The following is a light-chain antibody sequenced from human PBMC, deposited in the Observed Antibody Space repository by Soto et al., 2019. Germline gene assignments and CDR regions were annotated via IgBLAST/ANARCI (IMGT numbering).Light chain of an antibody. CDR2: EVS. CDR3: SSYTSTSTRV. CDR1: SSDVGGYKY. J-gene: IGLJ2*01. Sequence: QSVLTQPASVSGSPGQSITISCTGTSSDVGGYKYVSWYQQHPGKAPKLMIYEVSNRPSGVSNRFSGSKSGNTASLTISGLQTEDEGDYYCSSYTSTSTRVFGGGTKVTVL. V-gene: IGLV2-14*01.